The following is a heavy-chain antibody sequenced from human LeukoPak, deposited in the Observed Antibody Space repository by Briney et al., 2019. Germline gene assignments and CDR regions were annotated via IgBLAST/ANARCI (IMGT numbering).Heavy chain of an antibody. CDR2: ISGSGGST. CDR3: ARYCRSTSCYGNYYGMDV. CDR1: GFSFSSYA. V-gene: IGHV3-23*01. J-gene: IGHJ6*02. D-gene: IGHD2-2*01. Sequence: GGSLRLSCAASGFSFSSYAMSWVRQAPGKGLEWVSAISGSGGSTYYADSVKGRFTISRDNSKNTLYLQMNSLRVEDTAVYYCARYCRSTSCYGNYYGMDVWGQGTTVAVSS.